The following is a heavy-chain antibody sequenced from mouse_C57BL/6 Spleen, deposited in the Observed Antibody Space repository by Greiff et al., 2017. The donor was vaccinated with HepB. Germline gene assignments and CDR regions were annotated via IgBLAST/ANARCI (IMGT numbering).Heavy chain of an antibody. CDR1: GYAFSSYW. V-gene: IGHV1-80*01. J-gene: IGHJ2*01. CDR3: SRGRYGNYFDY. D-gene: IGHD2-10*02. CDR2: LYPGDGDT. Sequence: QVQLQQSGAELVKPGASVKISCKASGYAFSSYWMNWVKQRPGKGLEWIGQLYPGDGDTNYNGKFKGKATLTAYKSSSTAYMHRSSLTSEDTAVYFCSRGRYGNYFDYWDQGTTLTVSS.